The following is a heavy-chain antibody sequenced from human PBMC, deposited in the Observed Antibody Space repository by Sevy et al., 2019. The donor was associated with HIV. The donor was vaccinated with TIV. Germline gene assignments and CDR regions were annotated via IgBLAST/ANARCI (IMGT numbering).Heavy chain of an antibody. CDR3: VRAIGAAGSY. V-gene: IGHV3-7*01. CDR1: GFTFNKYW. Sequence: GGSLRLSCAASGFTFNKYWMSWARQAPGKGLEWVADIKQDGSEKNYLGSVKGRFTISRDNAKNSVYLQMNSLRAEDAALYYCVRAIGAAGSYWGLGTLVTVSS. CDR2: IKQDGSEK. D-gene: IGHD6-13*01. J-gene: IGHJ4*02.